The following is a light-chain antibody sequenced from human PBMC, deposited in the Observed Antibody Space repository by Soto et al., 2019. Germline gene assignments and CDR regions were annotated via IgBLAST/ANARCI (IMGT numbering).Light chain of an antibody. Sequence: QSALTQPASVSGSLGQSITISCTGTTRDIAGYNYISWYQQLPGKAPKLMIYQVTIRPSGISNRFSGSKSGNTASLTISGLQAEDEAYYYCTSFSSSTSLYVFGSGTKVTVL. CDR2: QVT. CDR1: TRDIAGYNY. CDR3: TSFSSSTSLYV. V-gene: IGLV2-14*01. J-gene: IGLJ1*01.